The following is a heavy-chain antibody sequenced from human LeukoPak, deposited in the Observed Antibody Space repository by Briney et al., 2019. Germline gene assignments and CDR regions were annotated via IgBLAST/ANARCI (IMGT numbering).Heavy chain of an antibody. J-gene: IGHJ5*02. CDR2: ISYDGSNK. CDR1: GFTFSSYA. CDR3: ARDWGFDP. D-gene: IGHD3-16*01. Sequence: GGSLRLSCAASGFTFSSYAMHWVRQAPGKGLEWVAVISYDGSNKYYADSAKGRFTISRDNSKNTLYLQMNSLRAEDTAVYYCARDWGFDPWGQGTLVTVSS. V-gene: IGHV3-30-3*01.